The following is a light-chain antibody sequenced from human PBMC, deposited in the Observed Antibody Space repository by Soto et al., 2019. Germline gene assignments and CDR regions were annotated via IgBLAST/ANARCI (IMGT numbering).Light chain of an antibody. J-gene: IGKJ2*01. Sequence: EIVLTQSPGTLSLSPVERATLSFRASQSVGTFFAWYQQKPGQAPRLLIYDASNRATGIPARFSGSGSGTDFTLTISRLQPDDFATYCCQQYNSYSVNAFGQGTKVDIK. CDR1: QSVGTF. CDR3: QQYNSYSVNA. CDR2: DAS. V-gene: IGKV3-11*01.